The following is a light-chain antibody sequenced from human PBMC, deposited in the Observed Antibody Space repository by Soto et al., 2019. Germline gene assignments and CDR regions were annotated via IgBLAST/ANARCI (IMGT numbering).Light chain of an antibody. V-gene: IGKV3-20*01. J-gene: IGKJ1*01. CDR3: QQYGSSGT. CDR1: QSVSSSY. Sequence: ENRLAHAPRSLSLTTGERATLSCRASQSVSSSYLAWYQQKPGQAPRLLIYGASSRATGIPDRFSGSGSGTDFTLTISRLEPEDFAVYYCQQYGSSGTFGQGTKVDI. CDR2: GAS.